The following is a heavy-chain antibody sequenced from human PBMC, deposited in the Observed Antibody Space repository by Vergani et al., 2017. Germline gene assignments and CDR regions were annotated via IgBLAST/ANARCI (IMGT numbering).Heavy chain of an antibody. V-gene: IGHV3-33*01. J-gene: IGHJ4*02. CDR2: IWYDGSNK. CDR1: GFTFSSYG. Sequence: QVQLVESGGGVVQPGRSLRLSCAASGFTFSSYGMHWVRQAPGKGLEWVAVIWYDGSNKYYADSVKGRFTISRDNSKNTLYLQMNSLRAEDTAVYYCTTVVYSRVVGPYYFDYWGQGTLVTVSS. D-gene: IGHD5-18*01. CDR3: TTVVYSRVVGPYYFDY.